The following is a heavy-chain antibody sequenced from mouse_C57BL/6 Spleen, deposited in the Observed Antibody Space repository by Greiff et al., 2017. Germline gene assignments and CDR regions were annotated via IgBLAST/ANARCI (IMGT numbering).Heavy chain of an antibody. J-gene: IGHJ2*01. V-gene: IGHV1-81*01. CDR3: ARDYYGSPNYFDY. Sequence: VKLVESGAELARPGASVKLSCTASGYTFTSYGISWVKQRTGQGLEWIGEIYPRSGNTYYNEKFKGKATLTADKSSSTAYMELRSLTSEDSAVYFCARDYYGSPNYFDYWGQGTTLTVSS. CDR2: IYPRSGNT. CDR1: GYTFTSYG. D-gene: IGHD1-1*01.